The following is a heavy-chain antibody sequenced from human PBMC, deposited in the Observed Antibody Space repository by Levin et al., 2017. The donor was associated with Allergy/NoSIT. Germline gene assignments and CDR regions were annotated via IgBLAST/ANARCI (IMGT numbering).Heavy chain of an antibody. J-gene: IGHJ4*02. CDR1: GFPFSNYW. D-gene: IGHD3-16*01. Sequence: LSLPCAASGFPFSNYWMHWVRQIPGKGLVWVSRINSDGKSTIYADSVKGRFTISRDNAKKTLYLQMNNLRVEDTAVYYCARAPGPTLVEATAGFDYWGQGTLVTVSS. CDR3: ARAPGPTLVEATAGFDY. V-gene: IGHV3-74*01. CDR2: INSDGKST.